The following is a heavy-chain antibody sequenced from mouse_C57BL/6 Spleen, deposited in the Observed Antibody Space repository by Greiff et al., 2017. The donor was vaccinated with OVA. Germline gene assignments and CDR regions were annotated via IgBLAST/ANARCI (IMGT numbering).Heavy chain of an antibody. CDR3: ARMSHYYGSSYDYFDY. J-gene: IGHJ2*01. D-gene: IGHD1-1*01. V-gene: IGHV3-8*01. Sequence: EVKLVESGPGLAKPSQTLSLTCSVTGYSITSDYWNWIRKFPGNKLEYMGYISYSGSTYYNPSLKSRISITRDTSKNQYYLQLNSVTTEETATYYCARMSHYYGSSYDYFDYWGQGTTLTVSS. CDR2: ISYSGST. CDR1: GYSITSDY.